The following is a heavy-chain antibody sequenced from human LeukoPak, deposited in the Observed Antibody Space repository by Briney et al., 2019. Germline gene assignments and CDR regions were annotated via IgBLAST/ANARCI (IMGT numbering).Heavy chain of an antibody. CDR2: TKQHGSEE. CDR3: ARSPSGIVVVIVD. V-gene: IGHV3-7*01. D-gene: IGHD3-22*01. Sequence: GGSLRLSCAASGLPFSSYRMSWVSQAPGKGLWRGANTKQHGSEEYYVGFVKGRFTISRDNAKISLYLQMKSLRAEDTAVYFCARSPSGIVVVIVDWGQGTLVTVSS. J-gene: IGHJ4*02. CDR1: GLPFSSYR.